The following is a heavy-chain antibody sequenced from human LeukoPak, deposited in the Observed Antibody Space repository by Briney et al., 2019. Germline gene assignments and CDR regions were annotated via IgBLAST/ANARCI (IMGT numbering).Heavy chain of an antibody. V-gene: IGHV1-2*02. D-gene: IGHD3-3*01. CDR2: VNPKTGGT. Sequence: GASVKVSCKAFGYSFIGYHLHWVRQAPRQGLEWMGWVNPKTGGTNYARKFQGRVTMTRDTSINTVNMELSRLTSDDTAVYYCAREFSSKLEWLAYVTGDDAFDVWGQGTMITVS. J-gene: IGHJ3*01. CDR1: GYSFIGYH. CDR3: AREFSSKLEWLAYVTGDDAFDV.